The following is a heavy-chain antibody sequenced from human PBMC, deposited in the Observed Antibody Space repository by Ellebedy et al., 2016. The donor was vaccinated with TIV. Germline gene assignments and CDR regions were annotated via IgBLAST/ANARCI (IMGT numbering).Heavy chain of an antibody. CDR3: ARTSNWNDVLDY. Sequence: GESLKISXAASGFTFSSYGMHWVRQAPGKGLEWVAVIWYDGSNKYYADSVKGRFTISRDNSKNTLYLQMNSLRAEDTAVYYCARTSNWNDVLDYWGQGTLVTVSS. D-gene: IGHD1-20*01. V-gene: IGHV3-33*01. CDR2: IWYDGSNK. J-gene: IGHJ4*02. CDR1: GFTFSSYG.